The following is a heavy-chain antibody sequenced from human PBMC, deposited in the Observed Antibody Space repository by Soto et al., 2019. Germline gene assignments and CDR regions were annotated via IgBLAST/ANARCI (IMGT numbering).Heavy chain of an antibody. V-gene: IGHV1-46*01. CDR2: INPHGGST. CDR3: ERSAGGYFGIIIDRTNWFVP. Sequence: ASVKVSCKASRDTFTSYYIHWVRQAPGQGLEWMGVINPHGGSTAYAQKFKGRVTLTRDTSASTVYMDVSNLTSDDTALYYCERSAGGYFGIIIDRTNWFVPWGQGTLVTVSS. J-gene: IGHJ5*02. CDR1: RDTFTSYY. D-gene: IGHD3-9*01.